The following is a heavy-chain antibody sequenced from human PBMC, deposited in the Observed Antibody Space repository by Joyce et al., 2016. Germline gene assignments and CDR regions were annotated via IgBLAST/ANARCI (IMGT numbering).Heavy chain of an antibody. V-gene: IGHV3-23*01. Sequence: EVQLLESGGGLVQPGGSLRLSCAASRFAFSSYAMSWVRQAPGKGLEWFSTISSSGGSTYYADSVKGRFTISRDNSENTLYLEMNSLRAGDTAVYYCAKDQDYGDYSVDYWGQGTLVTVSS. CDR3: AKDQDYGDYSVDY. CDR1: RFAFSSYA. D-gene: IGHD4-17*01. J-gene: IGHJ4*02. CDR2: ISSSGGST.